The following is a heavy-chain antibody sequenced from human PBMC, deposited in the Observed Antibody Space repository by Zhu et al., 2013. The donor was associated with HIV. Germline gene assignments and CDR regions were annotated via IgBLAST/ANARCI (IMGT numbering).Heavy chain of an antibody. CDR2: MNPNSGNT. Sequence: QVQLVQSGAEVKKPGASVKVSCKASGYTFTSYDINWVRQATGQGLEWMGWMNPNSGNTGYAQKFQGRVTMTRNTSISTAYMELSSLRSEDTAVYYCARTPYDSSGYYYYYYGMDVWGQGTTVTVSS. CDR1: GYTFTSYD. D-gene: IGHD3-22*01. CDR3: ARTPYDSSGYYYYYYGMDV. J-gene: IGHJ6*02. V-gene: IGHV1-8*01.